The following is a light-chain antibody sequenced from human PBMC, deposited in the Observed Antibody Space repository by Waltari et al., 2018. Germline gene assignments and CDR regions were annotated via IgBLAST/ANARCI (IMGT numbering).Light chain of an antibody. CDR2: EVS. Sequence: QSALTQPASVSGSPGQSITTHRTATNSAVGSYNFVSWYQQHPGKAPKLMIYEVSKRPSGVSNRFSGSKSGNTASLTISGLQAEDEADYYCCSYAGSSTFYVFGTGTKVTVL. CDR3: CSYAGSSTFYV. CDR1: NSAVGSYNF. V-gene: IGLV2-23*02. J-gene: IGLJ1*01.